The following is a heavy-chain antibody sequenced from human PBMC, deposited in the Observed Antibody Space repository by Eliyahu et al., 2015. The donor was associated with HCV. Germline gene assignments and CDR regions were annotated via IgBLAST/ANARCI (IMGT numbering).Heavy chain of an antibody. CDR3: AKSWRVAGFFDY. V-gene: IGHV3-23*01. Sequence: EVQLLESGGGLVQPGGSLRLSCAASGFTFSSYAMGWVRQAPGKGLEWVSAISGSGGSTYYADSVKGRFTISRDNSKNTLYLQMNSLRAEDTAVYYCAKSWRVAGFFDYWGQGTLVTVSS. D-gene: IGHD6-19*01. CDR2: ISGSGGST. CDR1: GFTFSSYA. J-gene: IGHJ4*02.